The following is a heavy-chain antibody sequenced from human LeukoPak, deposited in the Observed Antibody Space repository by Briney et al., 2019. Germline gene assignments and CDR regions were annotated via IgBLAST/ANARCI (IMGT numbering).Heavy chain of an antibody. CDR1: GFTFTNYA. J-gene: IGHJ4*02. V-gene: IGHV3-23*01. D-gene: IGHD6-6*01. CDR3: AKESSSSPYYFDY. CDR2: ISSGGGAS. Sequence: GGSLRLSCAASGFTFTNYAMSWVRQAPGKGLWWVSSISSGGGASYFADSVQGRFTISRDNSKNTLYMQMNSLRAEDTAVYYCAKESSSSPYYFDYWGQGTLVTVSS.